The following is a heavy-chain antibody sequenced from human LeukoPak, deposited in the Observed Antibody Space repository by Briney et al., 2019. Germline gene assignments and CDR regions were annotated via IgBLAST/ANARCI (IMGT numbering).Heavy chain of an antibody. CDR1: GFTFSSYA. Sequence: GGSLRLSCAASGFTFSSYAMHWVRQAPGKGLERVAVISYDGSNKYYAGSVKGRFTISRDNSKNTLYLQMNSLRAEDTAVYYCARDGYYYDSSGYPGSIDYWGQGTLVTVSS. CDR2: ISYDGSNK. D-gene: IGHD3-22*01. CDR3: ARDGYYYDSSGYPGSIDY. J-gene: IGHJ4*02. V-gene: IGHV3-30-3*01.